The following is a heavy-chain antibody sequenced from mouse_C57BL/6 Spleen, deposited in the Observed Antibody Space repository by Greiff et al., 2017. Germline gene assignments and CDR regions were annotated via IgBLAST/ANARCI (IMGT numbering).Heavy chain of an antibody. CDR3: ARRRLREGVLAD. J-gene: IGHJ3*01. CDR1: GYTFTSYW. Sequence: QVQLQQPGAELVKPGASVKMSCKASGYTFTSYWITWVKQRPGQGLEWIGDIYPGSGSTNYNEKFKSKATLTVDTSSSTAYMQLSSLTSEDSAVYYCARRRLREGVLADWGQGTLVTVSA. V-gene: IGHV1-55*01. CDR2: IYPGSGST. D-gene: IGHD2-4*01.